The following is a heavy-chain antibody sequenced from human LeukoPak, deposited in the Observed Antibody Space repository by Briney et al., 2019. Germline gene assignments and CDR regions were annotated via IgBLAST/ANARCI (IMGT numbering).Heavy chain of an antibody. CDR2: IYTSGST. D-gene: IGHD6-6*01. CDR1: GGSISSYY. V-gene: IGHV4-4*09. CDR3: ASTARPGKHYYYYYMDV. Sequence: PSETLSLTCTVSGGSISSYYWSWIRQPPGKGLEWIGYIYTSGSTNYNPSLKSRVTISVDTSKNHFSLKLSSVTAADTAVYYCASTARPGKHYYYYYMDVWGKGTTVTVSS. J-gene: IGHJ6*03.